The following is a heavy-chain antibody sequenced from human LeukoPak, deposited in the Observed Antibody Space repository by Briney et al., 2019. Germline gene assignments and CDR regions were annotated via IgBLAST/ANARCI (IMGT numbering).Heavy chain of an antibody. V-gene: IGHV4-39*07. D-gene: IGHD6-6*01. CDR1: GGSISNSDYY. CDR2: INYRGST. Sequence: SETLSLTCTVSGGSISNSDYYWDWIRQPPGKGLEWIGSINYRGSTYYIPSLKGRVTISIDTSKNQFSLKLSSVTAADSVVYYCARLTRLSTSPDRYYLDYWGQGTLVTVSS. CDR3: ARLTRLSTSPDRYYLDY. J-gene: IGHJ4*02.